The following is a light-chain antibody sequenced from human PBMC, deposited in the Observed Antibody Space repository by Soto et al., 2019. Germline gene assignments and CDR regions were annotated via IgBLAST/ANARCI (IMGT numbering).Light chain of an antibody. CDR1: QTMTRAY. CDR3: HQYHSPPQT. J-gene: IGKJ2*01. CDR2: AAS. V-gene: IGKV3-20*01. Sequence: EIVLMQSPGTLSLSPGERATLSCRASQTMTRAYVAWYQQKPGQAPRLLIYAASYRATGISDKFSGSGSGTDFSLTISRLEPEDSAVYYCHQYHSPPQTCGQGTKVEIK.